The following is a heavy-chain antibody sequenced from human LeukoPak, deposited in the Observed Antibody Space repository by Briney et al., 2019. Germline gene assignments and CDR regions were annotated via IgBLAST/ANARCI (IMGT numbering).Heavy chain of an antibody. Sequence: ASETLSLTCAVYGGSFSGYYWSWIRQPPGKGLEWIGEINHSGSTNYNPSLKSRVTISVDTSKNQFSLKLSSVTAADTAVCYCARGRMVINLWGQGTLVTVSS. CDR1: GGSFSGYY. J-gene: IGHJ4*02. V-gene: IGHV4-34*01. CDR3: ARGRMVINL. D-gene: IGHD3-22*01. CDR2: INHSGST.